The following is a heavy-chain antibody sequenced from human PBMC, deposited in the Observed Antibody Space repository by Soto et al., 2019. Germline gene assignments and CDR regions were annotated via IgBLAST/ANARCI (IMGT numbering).Heavy chain of an antibody. V-gene: IGHV1-69*13. CDR2: ILPFFGTA. D-gene: IGHD3-3*01. Sequence: QVHLVQSGAEVKKPGSSVKVSCKYSGGTFRTESINWVRQAPGQGLEWMGGILPFFGTAEYAPRFQGRVTITADGDTITAYMELSSLTSHDTAVYFSASAHEYDRNSDAFDVCGQGKMVTVSS. CDR1: GGTFRTES. CDR3: ASAHEYDRNSDAFDV. J-gene: IGHJ3*01.